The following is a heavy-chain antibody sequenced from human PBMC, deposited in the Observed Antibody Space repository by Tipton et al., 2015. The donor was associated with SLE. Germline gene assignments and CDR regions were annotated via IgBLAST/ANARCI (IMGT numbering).Heavy chain of an antibody. D-gene: IGHD2-21*01. CDR2: IYYSGST. CDR1: GGSISSGGYY. Sequence: TLSLTCTVSGGSISSGGYYWSWIRQTPGKGLEWIGYIYYSGSTNYNPSLKSRVTISVDTSKNQFSLKLSSVTAADAAVYYCAREAWGHAFDIWGQGTMVTVSS. CDR3: AREAWGHAFDI. J-gene: IGHJ3*02. V-gene: IGHV4-61*08.